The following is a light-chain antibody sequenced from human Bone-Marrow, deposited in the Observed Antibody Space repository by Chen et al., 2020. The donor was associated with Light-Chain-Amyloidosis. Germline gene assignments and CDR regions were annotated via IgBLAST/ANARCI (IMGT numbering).Light chain of an antibody. V-gene: IGLV3-21*02. CDR3: QVWDRSSDRPV. J-gene: IGLJ3*02. Sequence: SYVMTQPSSVAAAPGQPATIASGGSNIGSTSVHWYQQTPGQAPLLVVYDASDRPSGIPERLSGSNSGNTATLTISRVEAGDEADYYCQVWDRSSDRPVFGGGTKLTVL. CDR2: DAS. CDR1: NIGSTS.